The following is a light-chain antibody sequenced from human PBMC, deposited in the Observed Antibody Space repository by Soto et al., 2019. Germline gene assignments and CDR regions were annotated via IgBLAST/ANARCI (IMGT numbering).Light chain of an antibody. CDR2: GAS. V-gene: IGKV3-20*01. CDR1: QSVSSSY. Sequence: IILPESPGTVALSSRERATLSCRASQSVSSSYLAWYQQKPGQAPRLLIYGASSRATGIPDRFSGSGSGTDFTLTISRLEPEGFGVYYCHQYESLLPSGGRTKVDIK. CDR3: HQYESLLP. J-gene: IGKJ4*01.